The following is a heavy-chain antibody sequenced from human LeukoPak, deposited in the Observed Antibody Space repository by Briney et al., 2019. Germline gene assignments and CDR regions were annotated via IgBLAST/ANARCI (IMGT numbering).Heavy chain of an antibody. V-gene: IGHV3-33*01. CDR1: GFTFSTYV. Sequence: GGSLRLSCAASGFTFSTYVMHWVRQAPGKGLEWAAVIWFDGSNKYYTDSVKGRFTISRDNSKNTLYLQMDSLRVEDTAVYYCARERRLWFGEIDYWGQGTLVTVSS. J-gene: IGHJ4*02. CDR3: ARERRLWFGEIDY. CDR2: IWFDGSNK. D-gene: IGHD3-10*01.